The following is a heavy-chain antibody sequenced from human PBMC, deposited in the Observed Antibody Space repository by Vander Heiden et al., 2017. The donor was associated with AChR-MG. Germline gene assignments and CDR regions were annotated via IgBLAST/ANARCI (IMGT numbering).Heavy chain of an antibody. D-gene: IGHD3-10*01. J-gene: IGHJ3*02. V-gene: IGHV3-20*01. Sequence: EVQLVESGGGVVRPGGSLRLSCAASGFTFADYGMSWVRQAPGKGLEWVSGINWNGGSTGYADSVKGRFTISRDNAKNSLYLQMNSLRAEDTALYHCARDRGHYGSGSYSAFDIWGQGTMVTVSS. CDR2: INWNGGST. CDR3: ARDRGHYGSGSYSAFDI. CDR1: GFTFADYG.